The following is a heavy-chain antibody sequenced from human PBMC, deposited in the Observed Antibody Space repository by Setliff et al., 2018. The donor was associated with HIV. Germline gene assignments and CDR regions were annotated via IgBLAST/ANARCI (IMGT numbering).Heavy chain of an antibody. CDR2: IYHSGST. CDR1: GYSLSSGYF. J-gene: IGHJ3*02. CDR3: ASTSRRLGDSSGNEGAFDI. D-gene: IGHD3-22*01. Sequence: SETLSLTCAVSGYSLSSGYFWGWIRQPPGKGLEWIGSIYHSGSTYYNPSLKSRVTISVDTSENQFSLKLSSVTAADTAVYYCASTSRRLGDSSGNEGAFDIWGQGTMVTVSS. V-gene: IGHV4-38-2*01.